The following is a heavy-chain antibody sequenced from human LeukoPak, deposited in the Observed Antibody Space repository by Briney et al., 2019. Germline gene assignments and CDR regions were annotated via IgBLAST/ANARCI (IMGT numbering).Heavy chain of an antibody. D-gene: IGHD4-23*01. CDR1: GFSFRGYY. V-gene: IGHV3-11*03. CDR3: ARTVGLGPGGHFDY. CDR2: ISDSGSYT. Sequence: GGSLRLSCAASGFSFRGYYMSWIRQAPGKGLEWVAYISDSGSYTNHADSVWGRFTISRDNAKKSLFLQMINLRVDDTAVYYCARTVGLGPGGHFDYWGQGALVTVSS. J-gene: IGHJ4*02.